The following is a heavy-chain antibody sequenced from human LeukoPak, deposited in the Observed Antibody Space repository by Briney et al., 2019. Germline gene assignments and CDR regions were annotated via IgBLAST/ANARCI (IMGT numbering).Heavy chain of an antibody. J-gene: IGHJ4*02. CDR2: INEDATTI. Sequence: PSETLSLTCTVSGGSISNSFWSWIRQPAGKGLEWVSRINEDATTITYADSVKGRFIISRDNSKKSLYLQMNNLRAEDTAVYYCVRDLILVWTPGDDFDFWGQGTLVIVSS. CDR1: GGSISNSF. CDR3: VRDLILVWTPGDDFDF. V-gene: IGHV3-74*01. D-gene: IGHD3-16*01.